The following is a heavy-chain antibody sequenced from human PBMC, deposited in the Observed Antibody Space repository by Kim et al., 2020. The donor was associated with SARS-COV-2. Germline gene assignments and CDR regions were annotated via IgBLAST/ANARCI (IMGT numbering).Heavy chain of an antibody. J-gene: IGHJ4*02. Sequence: SPYFQGQVTISADKSISTAYLQWSSLKASDTAMYYCARRSWFGEFVFDYWGQGTLVTVSS. CDR3: ARRSWFGEFVFDY. V-gene: IGHV5-51*01. D-gene: IGHD3-10*01.